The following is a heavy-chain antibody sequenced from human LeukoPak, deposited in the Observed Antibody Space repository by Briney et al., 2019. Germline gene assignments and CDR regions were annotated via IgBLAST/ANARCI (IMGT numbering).Heavy chain of an antibody. CDR2: INHSGST. V-gene: IGHV4-34*01. CDR3: VRAGREAFDI. Sequence: SETLSLTCAVYGVSFSGYYWSWIRQPPGKGLEWIGEINHSGSTNYNPSLKSRVTISVDTSKNQFSLKLSSVTAADTAVYYCVRAGREAFDIWGQGTMVTVSS. D-gene: IGHD6-13*01. CDR1: GVSFSGYY. J-gene: IGHJ3*02.